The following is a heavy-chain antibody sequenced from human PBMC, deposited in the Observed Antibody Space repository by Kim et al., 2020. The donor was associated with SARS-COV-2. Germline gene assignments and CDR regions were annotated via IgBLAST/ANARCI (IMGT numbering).Heavy chain of an antibody. J-gene: IGHJ3*01. V-gene: IGHV3-33*01. D-gene: IGHD2-21*01. Sequence: GGSLRLSCAASGFTFSSYGMHWVRQAPGKGLEWVAVIWYDGTKKYYTDSVRGRFTISRDNSKNILYLQMNSLRAEDTAVDYCARPHCGGDCYYHDAF. CDR3: ARPHCGGDCYYHDAF. CDR2: IWYDGTKK. CDR1: GFTFSSYG.